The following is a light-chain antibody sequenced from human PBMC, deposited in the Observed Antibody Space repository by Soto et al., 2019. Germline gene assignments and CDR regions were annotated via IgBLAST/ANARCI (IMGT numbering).Light chain of an antibody. CDR1: QGISSY. Sequence: DIQLTQSPSFLSASVGDRVTITCRASQGISSYLAWYQQKPGKAPKLLIHAASTLQSGVPSRFGGGGSGTEFTLTISSLHTEDFATYYCQQLNSYLFTFGPGTKVDLK. J-gene: IGKJ3*01. CDR2: AAS. CDR3: QQLNSYLFT. V-gene: IGKV1-9*01.